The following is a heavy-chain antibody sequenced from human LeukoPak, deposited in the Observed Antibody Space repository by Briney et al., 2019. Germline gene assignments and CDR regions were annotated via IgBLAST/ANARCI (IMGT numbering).Heavy chain of an antibody. D-gene: IGHD6-19*01. Sequence: GGSLRLSCAASGFTFSSYSMNWVRQAPGKGLEWVSSISSSSSYIYYADSVKGRFTISRDNAKNSLYLQTNSLRAEDTAVYYCARDIAVAGRNFDYWGQGTLVTVSS. J-gene: IGHJ4*02. CDR3: ARDIAVAGRNFDY. CDR1: GFTFSSYS. CDR2: ISSSSSYI. V-gene: IGHV3-21*01.